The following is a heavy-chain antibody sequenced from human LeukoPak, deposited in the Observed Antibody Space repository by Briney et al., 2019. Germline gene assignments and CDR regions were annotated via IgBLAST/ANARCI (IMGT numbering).Heavy chain of an antibody. CDR1: GYTFTSYG. CDR3: ARGRWLQPLGYYYYGMDV. J-gene: IGHJ6*02. Sequence: GASVKVSCKASGYTFTSYGISWVRQAPGQGLEWMGIINPSGGSTSYAQKFQGRVTMTRDTSTSTVYMELSSLRSEDTAVYYCARGRWLQPLGYYYYGMDVWGQGTTVTVSS. D-gene: IGHD5-24*01. CDR2: INPSGGST. V-gene: IGHV1-46*01.